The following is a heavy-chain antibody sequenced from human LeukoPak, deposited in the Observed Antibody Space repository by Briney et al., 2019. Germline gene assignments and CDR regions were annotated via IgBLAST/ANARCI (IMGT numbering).Heavy chain of an antibody. J-gene: IGHJ4*02. D-gene: IGHD1-26*01. CDR1: GFTFSNHA. CDR3: AREWDSGSYYLGYFDY. CDR2: IRNKANSYTT. Sequence: GGSLRLSCAASGFTFSNHAMSWARQAPGKGLEWVGRIRNKANSYTTEYAASVKGRFTISRDDSKNSLYLQMNSLKCEDTAVYYCAREWDSGSYYLGYFDYWGQGTLVTVSS. V-gene: IGHV3-72*01.